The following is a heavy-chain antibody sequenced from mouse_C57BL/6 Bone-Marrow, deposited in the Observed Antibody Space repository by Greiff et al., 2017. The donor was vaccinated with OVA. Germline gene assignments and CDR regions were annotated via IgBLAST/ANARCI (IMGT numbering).Heavy chain of an antibody. CDR3: ASGPTVGAY. D-gene: IGHD1-1*01. V-gene: IGHV1-18*01. CDR1: GYTFTDYN. CDR2: INPNNGGT. J-gene: IGHJ3*01. Sequence: EVKLQQSGPELVKPGASVKIPCKASGYTFTDYNMDWVKQSHGKSLEWIGDINPNNGGTIYNQKFKGKATLTVDKSSSTAYMELRSLTSEDTAVYYCASGPTVGAYWGQGTLVTVSA.